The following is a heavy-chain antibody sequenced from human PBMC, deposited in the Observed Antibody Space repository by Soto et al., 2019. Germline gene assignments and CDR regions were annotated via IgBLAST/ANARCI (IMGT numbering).Heavy chain of an antibody. V-gene: IGHV1-69*13. Sequence: GASVKVSCKASGYTFTSYFMHWVRQAPGQGLEWVGGVIPIFGTANYAQKFQGRVTITADESTSTAYMELSSLRSEDTAVYYCARGLEMATIDYWGQGTLVTVSS. CDR3: ARGLEMATIDY. D-gene: IGHD5-12*01. J-gene: IGHJ4*02. CDR2: VIPIFGTA. CDR1: GYTFTSYF.